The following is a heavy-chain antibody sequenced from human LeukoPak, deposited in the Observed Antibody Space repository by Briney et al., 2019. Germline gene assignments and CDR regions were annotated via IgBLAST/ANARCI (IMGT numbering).Heavy chain of an antibody. Sequence: GGSLRLSCAASGFTFSSYWMSWVRQAPGKGLAWVANIKQDGSEKYYVDSVKGRFTISRDNAKNSLYLQMNSLRAEDTAVYYCARDARQQLANWFDPWGQGTLVTVSS. CDR2: IKQDGSEK. CDR1: GFTFSSYW. J-gene: IGHJ5*02. D-gene: IGHD6-13*01. CDR3: ARDARQQLANWFDP. V-gene: IGHV3-7*01.